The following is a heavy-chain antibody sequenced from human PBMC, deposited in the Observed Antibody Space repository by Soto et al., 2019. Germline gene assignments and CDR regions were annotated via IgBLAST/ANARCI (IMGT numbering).Heavy chain of an antibody. J-gene: IGHJ4*02. V-gene: IGHV1-46*01. CDR2: INPSGGST. CDR1: GYTFTSYY. D-gene: IGHD6-25*01. CDR3: AIPRAGKGSFDY. Sequence: AASVKVSCKASGYTFTSYYMHWVRQAPGQGLEWMGIINPSGGSTSYAQKFQGRVTMTRDTSTSTVYMELSSLRSEDTAVYYCAIPRAGKGSFDYWGQGTLVTVSS.